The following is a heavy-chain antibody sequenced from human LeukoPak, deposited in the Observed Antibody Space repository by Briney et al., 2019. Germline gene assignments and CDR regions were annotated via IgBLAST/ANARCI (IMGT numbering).Heavy chain of an antibody. J-gene: IGHJ6*02. CDR2: ISPSDSHK. CDR1: GFTFSDYY. Sequence: PGRSLRLSCAASGFTFSDYYMSWIRQAPGKGLEWVSYISPSDSHKCDADSVKGRFTVSRDNAKNSLYLQMNSLRGEDTAVYYCARGHHNLDVWGQGTTVTVSS. V-gene: IGHV3-11*01. D-gene: IGHD1-14*01. CDR3: ARGHHNLDV.